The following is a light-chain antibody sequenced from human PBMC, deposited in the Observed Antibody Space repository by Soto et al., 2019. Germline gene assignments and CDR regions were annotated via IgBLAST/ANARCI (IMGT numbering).Light chain of an antibody. CDR1: SGDFAGSDL. CDR2: DVS. Sequence: QSALTQPASVSGSPGQSITISCTGPSGDFAGSDLVSWYQHHPGKAPKVMIYDVSNRPSGVSHRFSGSKSGNTASLPISGLLDADEADYYCSSYMSSTTSSVFGTGTKVTVL. V-gene: IGLV2-14*03. J-gene: IGLJ1*01. CDR3: SSYMSSTTSSV.